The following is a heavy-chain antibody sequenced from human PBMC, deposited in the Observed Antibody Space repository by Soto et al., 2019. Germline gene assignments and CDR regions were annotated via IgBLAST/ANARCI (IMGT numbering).Heavy chain of an antibody. Sequence: QVQLQESGPGLVRPSQTLSLICTVSGGSITSGDSYWNWIRQHPEKGLEWIGYINYRGSTFYNPSLKSRIIISVDTSKNQFSLKLSSVTAADTAVYYCARDAPGVAPYWGQGTLVTVSS. CDR2: INYRGST. CDR1: GGSITSGDSY. V-gene: IGHV4-31*03. CDR3: ARDAPGVAPY. J-gene: IGHJ4*02. D-gene: IGHD2-15*01.